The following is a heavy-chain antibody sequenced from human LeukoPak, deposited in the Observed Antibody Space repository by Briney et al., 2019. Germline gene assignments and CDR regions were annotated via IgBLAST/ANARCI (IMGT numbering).Heavy chain of an antibody. CDR2: INPNSGGT. V-gene: IGHV1-2*02. CDR1: GYTFTGYY. J-gene: IGHJ4*02. D-gene: IGHD3-3*01. Sequence: ASVKVSCKASGYTFTGYYMHWVRQAPGQGLEWMGWINPNSGGTNYAQKFQGRVTMTRDTSISTAYMELSRLRSDDTAVYYCARDHYDFWSGFTVGNYWGQGPLVTVSS. CDR3: ARDHYDFWSGFTVGNY.